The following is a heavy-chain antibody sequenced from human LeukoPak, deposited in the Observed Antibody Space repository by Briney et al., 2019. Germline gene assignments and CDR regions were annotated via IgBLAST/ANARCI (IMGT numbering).Heavy chain of an antibody. CDR2: IYYSGST. CDR1: GGSISSYY. CDR3: AREIQWLVFDY. D-gene: IGHD6-19*01. V-gene: IGHV4-59*01. Sequence: PSETLSLTCTVSGGSISSYYWIWIRQPPGKGLEWSGDIYYSGSTNDNPSLKSRVTIAVDTSKNQFSLKLSSVTAADTAVYYCAREIQWLVFDYWGQGTLVTVSS. J-gene: IGHJ4*02.